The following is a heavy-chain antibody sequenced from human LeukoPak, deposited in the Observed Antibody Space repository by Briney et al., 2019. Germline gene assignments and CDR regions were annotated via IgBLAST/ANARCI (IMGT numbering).Heavy chain of an antibody. CDR1: GGTFSSYA. D-gene: IGHD3-10*01. CDR2: IIPIFGTA. J-gene: IGHJ4*02. V-gene: IGHV1-69*13. Sequence: SVKVSCKASGGTFSSYAISWVRQAPGQGLEWMGGIIPIFGTANYAQKFQGRVAITADESTSTAYMELSSLRSEDTAVYYCARGRTNYYGSGSYRKGFDYWGQGTLVTVSS. CDR3: ARGRTNYYGSGSYRKGFDY.